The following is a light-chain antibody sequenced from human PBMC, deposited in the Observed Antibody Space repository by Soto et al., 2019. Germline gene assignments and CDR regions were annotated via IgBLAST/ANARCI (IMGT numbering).Light chain of an antibody. V-gene: IGKV1-5*01. CDR3: QQDYIYPRT. CDR2: DAS. J-gene: IGKJ1*01. Sequence: DIQMTQSPSTLSASVGDRVTITCRASQTISSWLAWYQQKPGKAPKLLIYDASTLESGVPSRFSGSGSGTEFILTISSLQPEDFATYFCQQDYIYPRTFGQGTKVDIK. CDR1: QTISSW.